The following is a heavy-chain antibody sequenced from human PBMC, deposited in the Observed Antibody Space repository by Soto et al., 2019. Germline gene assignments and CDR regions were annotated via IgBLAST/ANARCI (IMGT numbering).Heavy chain of an antibody. CDR3: ARGIVVVTALDY. J-gene: IGHJ4*02. CDR1: GYTFTSYA. CDR2: INAGNGNT. V-gene: IGHV1-3*05. D-gene: IGHD2-21*02. Sequence: QVQLVQSGAEEKKPGASVKVSCKASGYTFTSYAMHWVRQAPGQRLEWMGWINAGNGNTKYSQKFQGRVTITRDTAAGPAHTALSSLRSEDPEMYYCARGIVVVTALDYWGQETLVTVSS.